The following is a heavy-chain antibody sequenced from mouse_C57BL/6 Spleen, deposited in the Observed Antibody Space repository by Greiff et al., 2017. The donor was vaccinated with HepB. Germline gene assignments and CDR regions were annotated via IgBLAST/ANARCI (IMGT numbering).Heavy chain of an antibody. J-gene: IGHJ1*03. Sequence: EVQLQQSGPVLVKPGASVKMSCKASGYTFTDYYMNWVKQSHGKSLEWIGVINPYNGGTSYNQKFKGKATLTVDKSSSTAYMELNSLTSEDSAVYYCARWDYGSTPWYFDVWGTGTTVTVSS. V-gene: IGHV1-19*01. D-gene: IGHD1-1*01. CDR1: GYTFTDYY. CDR3: ARWDYGSTPWYFDV. CDR2: INPYNGGT.